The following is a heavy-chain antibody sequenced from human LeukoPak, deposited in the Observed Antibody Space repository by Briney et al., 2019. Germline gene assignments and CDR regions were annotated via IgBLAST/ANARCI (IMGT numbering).Heavy chain of an antibody. V-gene: IGHV4-34*01. CDR3: ASIAAAEYGYFDY. CDR1: GGSFSGYY. CDR2: INHSGST. Sequence: SETLSLTCAVYGGSFSGYYWSWIRQPPGKGLEWIREINHSGSTNYNPSLKSRVTISVDTSKNQFSLKLSSVTAADTAVYYCASIAAAEYGYFDYWGQGTLVTVSS. J-gene: IGHJ4*02. D-gene: IGHD6-13*01.